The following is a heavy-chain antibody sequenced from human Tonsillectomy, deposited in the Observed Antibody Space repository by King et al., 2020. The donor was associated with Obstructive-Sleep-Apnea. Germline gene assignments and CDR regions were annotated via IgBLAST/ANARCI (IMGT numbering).Heavy chain of an antibody. CDR2: ISGSAINT. J-gene: IGHJ4*02. V-gene: IGHV3-23*04. D-gene: IGHD3-10*01. Sequence: QLVQSGGGLVQPGGSLRLSCAASGFTFSSYAMNWVRQAPGKGLEWVSVISGSAINTFYADSVDGRFTISRDNSKNTLYLQMNSLRAEDTAVYYCAKEKVARFGEILYPLFDYWSQGSVVTVSS. CDR3: AKEKVARFGEILYPLFDY. CDR1: GFTFSSYA.